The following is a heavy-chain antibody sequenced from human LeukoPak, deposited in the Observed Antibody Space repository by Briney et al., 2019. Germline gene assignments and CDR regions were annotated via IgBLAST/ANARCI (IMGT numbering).Heavy chain of an antibody. Sequence: PGGSLRLSCAASGFTVSSNYMSWVRQAPGKGLEWVSVIYSGGSTYYADSVKGRFTISRDNSKNTLYLQTNSLRAEDTAVYYCARDKWRFWSGYSAWGQGTLVTVSS. CDR1: GFTVSSNY. CDR2: IYSGGST. CDR3: ARDKWRFWSGYSA. V-gene: IGHV3-53*01. J-gene: IGHJ5*02. D-gene: IGHD3-3*01.